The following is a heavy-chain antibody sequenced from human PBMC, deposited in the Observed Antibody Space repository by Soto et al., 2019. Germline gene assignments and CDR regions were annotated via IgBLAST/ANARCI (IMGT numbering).Heavy chain of an antibody. Sequence: PVGSLRLSCAASGFTFTRYSMNWVRQAPGKGLEWVSSISSTTNYIYYGDSMKGRFTISRDNAKNSLYLEMNSLRAEDTAVYYCARGRITIFGVVIGWFDPWGQGTLVTVSS. J-gene: IGHJ5*02. D-gene: IGHD3-3*01. CDR1: GFTFTRYS. V-gene: IGHV3-21*06. CDR2: ISSTTNYI. CDR3: ARGRITIFGVVIGWFDP.